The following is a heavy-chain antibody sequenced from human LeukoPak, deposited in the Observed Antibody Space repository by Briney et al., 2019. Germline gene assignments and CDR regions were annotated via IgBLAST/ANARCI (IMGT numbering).Heavy chain of an antibody. J-gene: IGHJ3*02. CDR3: ARSAFARPAAQQAFDI. CDR2: ISCSGSTI. D-gene: IGHD2-2*01. CDR1: GFTFSDYY. V-gene: IGHV3-11*04. Sequence: PGGSRRLSCAASGFTFSDYYMSWIRQAPGKGLEWVSYISCSGSTIYYADSVKGRFTISRDNAKNSLYLQMNSLRAEDTAAYYCARSAFARPAAQQAFDIWGQGTMVTVSS.